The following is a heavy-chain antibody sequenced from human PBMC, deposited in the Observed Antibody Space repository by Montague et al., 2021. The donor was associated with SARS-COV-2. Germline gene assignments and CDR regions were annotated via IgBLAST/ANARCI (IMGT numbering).Heavy chain of an antibody. Sequence: SETLSLTCTVSGGSISGSSYYWGWIRQPPGKGLEWIGSIYYSGSTXYNPSLKSRVTISVDTSKNQFSLKLSSVTAADTAVYYCARQPVLRYFDWLSAADGKDVWGQGTTVTVSS. V-gene: IGHV4-39*01. D-gene: IGHD3-9*01. CDR3: ARQPVLRYFDWLSAADGKDV. CDR1: GGSISGSSYY. J-gene: IGHJ6*02. CDR2: IYYSGST.